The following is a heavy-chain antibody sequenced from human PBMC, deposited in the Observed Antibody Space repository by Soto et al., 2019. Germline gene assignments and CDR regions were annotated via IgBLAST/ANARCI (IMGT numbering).Heavy chain of an antibody. CDR2: INPILSMS. J-gene: IGHJ4*02. CDR3: ASSYGSGYRAFDY. CDR1: GDTFTFYS. V-gene: IGHV1-69*02. Sequence: QVQLVQSGAEVKKPGSSVRVSCKASGDTFTFYSINWVRQAPGLGLEWMGRINPILSMSNYAQRFQGRVTTTADKSTSTAYMELSSLCSEDTAMYYCASSYGSGYRAFDYWGQGALVTVSS. D-gene: IGHD3-10*01.